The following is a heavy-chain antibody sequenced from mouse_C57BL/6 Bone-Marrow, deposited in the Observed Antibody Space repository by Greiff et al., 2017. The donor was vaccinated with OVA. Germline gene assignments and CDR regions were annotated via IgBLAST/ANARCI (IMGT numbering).Heavy chain of an antibody. CDR2: INSDGGST. Sequence: EVNVVESGGGLVQPGESLKLSCESNEYEFPSHDMSWVSKTPEKRLELVAAINSDGGSTYYPDTMERRFIISRDNTKKTLYLQMSSLRSEDTALYYCARQGVQGGYFDVWGTGTTVTVSS. CDR3: ARQGVQGGYFDV. J-gene: IGHJ1*03. V-gene: IGHV5-2*01. CDR1: EYEFPSHD.